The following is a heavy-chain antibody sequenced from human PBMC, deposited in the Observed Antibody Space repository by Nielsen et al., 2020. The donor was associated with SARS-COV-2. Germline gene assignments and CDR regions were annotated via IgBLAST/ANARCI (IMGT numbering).Heavy chain of an antibody. CDR3: ARARATIFGLVMSYGMVV. Sequence: ASVKVSCKASGYTFTDYYIHWVRQAPGQGLEWMGRINPYSGGTNYAQKFQGTVTMTRDASISTVYMELTSDDTAVYYCARARATIFGLVMSYGMVVWGQGTTVAVSS. J-gene: IGHJ6*02. V-gene: IGHV1-2*06. CDR2: INPYSGGT. D-gene: IGHD3/OR15-3a*01. CDR1: GYTFTDYY.